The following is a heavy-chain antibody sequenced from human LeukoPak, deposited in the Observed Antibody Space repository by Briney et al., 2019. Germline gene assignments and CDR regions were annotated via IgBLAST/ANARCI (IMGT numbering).Heavy chain of an antibody. CDR2: IIPIFGTA. Sequence: ASVKVSCKASGGTFSSYAISWVRQAPGKGLEWMGGIIPIFGTANYAQKFQGRVTITTDESTSTAYMELSSLRSEDTAVYYCARDHGITGTTAIDYWGQGTLVTVSS. CDR3: ARDHGITGTTAIDY. J-gene: IGHJ4*02. CDR1: GGTFSSYA. V-gene: IGHV1-69*05. D-gene: IGHD1-7*01.